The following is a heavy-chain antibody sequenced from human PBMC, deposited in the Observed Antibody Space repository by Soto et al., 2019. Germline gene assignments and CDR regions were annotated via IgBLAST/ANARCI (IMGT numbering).Heavy chain of an antibody. Sequence: QITLKESGPTLVKPTQTLTLTCTFSGFSLSSSGVGVGWIRQPPGKALEWLALIYGDDDKRYSPSLKSRLTITKHTTKNHVVLIMTNMEPVDTATFYCARTSSSGYYEFGSWGQGTRVTVSS. CDR2: IYGDDDK. D-gene: IGHD3-22*01. CDR1: GFSLSSSGVG. V-gene: IGHV2-5*02. J-gene: IGHJ4*02. CDR3: ARTSSSGYYEFGS.